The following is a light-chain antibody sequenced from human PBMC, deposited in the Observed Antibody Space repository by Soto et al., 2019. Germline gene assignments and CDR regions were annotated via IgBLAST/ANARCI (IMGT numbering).Light chain of an antibody. CDR2: DAS. J-gene: IGKJ1*01. Sequence: EIVLTQSPGTLSLSPGERATLSCRASQSVISSYLAWYQQKPGQAPRLLIYDASNRATGIPARFSGSGSGTEFTLTISSLQPDDFATYYCQQYNSYSRTFGQGTKVDTK. CDR1: QSVISSY. CDR3: QQYNSYSRT. V-gene: IGKV3-20*01.